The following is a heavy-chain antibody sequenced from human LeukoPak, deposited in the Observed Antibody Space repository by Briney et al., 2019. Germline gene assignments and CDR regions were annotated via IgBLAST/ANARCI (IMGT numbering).Heavy chain of an antibody. CDR3: ARSSAAGTDY. CDR1: GGSFSGYY. J-gene: IGHJ4*02. Sequence: SETLSLTCAVYGGSFSGYYWSWIRQPPGKGLEWIGEINLRGSTTYNPSLKSRVTISLDESKDQFSLKLSSVTAADTAVYYCARSSAAGTDYWGQGTLVTVSS. V-gene: IGHV4-34*01. CDR2: INLRGST. D-gene: IGHD6-13*01.